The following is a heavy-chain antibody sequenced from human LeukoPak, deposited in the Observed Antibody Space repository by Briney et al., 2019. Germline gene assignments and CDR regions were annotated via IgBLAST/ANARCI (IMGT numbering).Heavy chain of an antibody. CDR1: GFSISSYS. CDR2: IYCSGST. Sequence: SETLSLTCTASGFSISSYSWSWIRQPPGKGLEWIGYIYCSGSTNYNPSLKSGVTISVDTSKNQFSLKLSSVTAADTAVYYCARGRRGVRGALLYYYYYYMDVWGKGTTVTISS. V-gene: IGHV4-59*01. CDR3: ARGRRGVRGALLYYYYYYMDV. J-gene: IGHJ6*03. D-gene: IGHD3-10*01.